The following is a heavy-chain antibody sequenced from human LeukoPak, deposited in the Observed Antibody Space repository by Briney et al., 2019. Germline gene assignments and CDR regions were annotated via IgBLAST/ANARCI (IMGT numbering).Heavy chain of an antibody. J-gene: IGHJ4*02. Sequence: GGSLRLSCAASGFTFSSHWMTWVRQAPGKGLEWVSSISSSSSSIYYADSVKGRFTISRDNAKNSLYLQMNSLRAEDTAVYYCARASGDIVETATMGSYWGQGTLVTVSS. V-gene: IGHV3-21*01. CDR3: ARASGDIVETATMGSY. CDR2: ISSSSSSI. D-gene: IGHD5-18*01. CDR1: GFTFSSHW.